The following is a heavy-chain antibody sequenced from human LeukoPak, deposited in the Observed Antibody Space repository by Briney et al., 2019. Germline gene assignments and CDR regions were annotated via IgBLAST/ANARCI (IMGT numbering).Heavy chain of an antibody. Sequence: EASVKVSCKASGYTFTTYGITWVRQAPGQGLEWMGWISAYSGNTNYAQKFQGRVTMTTDTSTSTAYMELRSLRSDDTAVYYCARGGNSAYWYLDLWGRGTLVTVSS. CDR1: GYTFTTYG. V-gene: IGHV1-18*01. J-gene: IGHJ2*01. CDR3: ARGGNSAYWYLDL. D-gene: IGHD4-23*01. CDR2: ISAYSGNT.